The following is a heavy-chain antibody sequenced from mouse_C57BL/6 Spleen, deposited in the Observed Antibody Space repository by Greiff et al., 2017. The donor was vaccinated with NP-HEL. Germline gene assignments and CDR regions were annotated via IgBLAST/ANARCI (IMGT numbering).Heavy chain of an antibody. CDR3: ARAYYYGSFDY. D-gene: IGHD1-1*01. Sequence: EVKLVESGGGLVKPGGSLKLSCAASGFTFSDYGMHWVRQAPEKGLEWVAYISSGSSTIYYADTVKGRFTISRDNAKKTLFLQMTSLRSEYTAMYYCARAYYYGSFDYWGQGTTLTVSS. CDR1: GFTFSDYG. J-gene: IGHJ2*01. V-gene: IGHV5-17*01. CDR2: ISSGSSTI.